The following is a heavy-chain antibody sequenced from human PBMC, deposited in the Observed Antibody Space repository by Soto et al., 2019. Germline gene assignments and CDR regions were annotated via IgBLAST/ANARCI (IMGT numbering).Heavy chain of an antibody. D-gene: IGHD2-2*01. V-gene: IGHV1-8*01. CDR3: ARGVVVPAAIDYYMDV. J-gene: IGHJ6*03. CDR1: GYTFTSYD. Sequence: ASVKVSCKASGYTFTSYDINWVRQATGQGLEWMGWMNPNSGNTGYAQKFQGRVTMTRNTSISTAYMELSSLRSEDTAVYYCARGVVVPAAIDYYMDVWGKGTTVTSP. CDR2: MNPNSGNT.